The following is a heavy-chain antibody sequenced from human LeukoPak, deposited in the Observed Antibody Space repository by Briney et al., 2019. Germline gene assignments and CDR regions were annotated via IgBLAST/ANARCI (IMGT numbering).Heavy chain of an antibody. V-gene: IGHV3-66*04. CDR2: IYSGGST. CDR1: GFTVTINY. J-gene: IGHJ2*01. Sequence: GRSLRLSCAASGFTVTINYVSSGRDAPGERLEWVSVIYSGGSTYYADSVKGRFTISRDNSKNTLYLQMNSPSADDTAVYCCAKQRAYWYFDLWGRGTLVTVSS. CDR3: AKQRAYWYFDL.